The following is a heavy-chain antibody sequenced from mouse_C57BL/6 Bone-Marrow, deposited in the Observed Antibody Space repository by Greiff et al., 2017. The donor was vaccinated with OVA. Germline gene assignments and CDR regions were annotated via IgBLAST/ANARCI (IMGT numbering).Heavy chain of an antibody. CDR1: GFTFSSYG. V-gene: IGHV5-6*01. Sequence: EVHLVESGGDLVKPGGSLKLSCAASGFTFSSYGMSWVRQTPDKRLEWVATLSSGGSYTYYPDSVKGRVTISRDNAKNTLYLQMSSLKSEDTAMYYCARRGIYYDYDVGDYAMDYWGQGTSVTVSS. J-gene: IGHJ4*01. D-gene: IGHD2-4*01. CDR2: LSSGGSYT. CDR3: ARRGIYYDYDVGDYAMDY.